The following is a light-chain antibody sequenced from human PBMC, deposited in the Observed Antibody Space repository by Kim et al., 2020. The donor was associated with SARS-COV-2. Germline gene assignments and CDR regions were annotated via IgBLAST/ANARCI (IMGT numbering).Light chain of an antibody. Sequence: LSPGERATFACRASQSVRSFLVWDQQKPGQAPRLLIYDASNRATGIPARFSGSGSGTDFTLTISSLEAEDFAVYYCQQRSTWPITFGQGTRLEIK. J-gene: IGKJ5*01. CDR2: DAS. CDR3: QQRSTWPIT. V-gene: IGKV3-11*01. CDR1: QSVRSF.